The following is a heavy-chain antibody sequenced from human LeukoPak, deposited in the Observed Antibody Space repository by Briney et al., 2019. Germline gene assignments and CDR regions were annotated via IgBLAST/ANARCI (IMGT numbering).Heavy chain of an antibody. CDR2: ISGSGGST. CDR1: GFTFSSYA. CDR3: AKGRHDYIWGSYCLEH. J-gene: IGHJ4*02. Sequence: GGSLRLSCAASGFTFSSYAMSWVRQAPGKGLEWVSAISGSGGSTYYADSVKGRFTISRDNSKNTLYLQMQSLRVEDTVVYYCAKGRHDYIWGSYCLEHWGQGTLVTVSS. D-gene: IGHD3-16*01. V-gene: IGHV3-23*01.